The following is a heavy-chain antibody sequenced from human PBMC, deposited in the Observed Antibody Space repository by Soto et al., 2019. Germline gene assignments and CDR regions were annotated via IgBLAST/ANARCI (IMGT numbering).Heavy chain of an antibody. D-gene: IGHD3-16*01. Sequence: QITLKESGPPLVKPTQTLTLTCTFSGFSLTTRGVGVGWIRQPPGQALECLALIYWDDDKRYSPSLQSRLSSTKDTSKNQVVLTMTNVDPVDTATYYCAHIPNYYQYDWFDPWGQGTLVSVSS. J-gene: IGHJ5*02. CDR2: IYWDDDK. CDR3: AHIPNYYQYDWFDP. V-gene: IGHV2-5*02. CDR1: GFSLTTRGVG.